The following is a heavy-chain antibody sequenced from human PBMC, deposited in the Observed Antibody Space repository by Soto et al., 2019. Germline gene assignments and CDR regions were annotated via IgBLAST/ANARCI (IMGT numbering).Heavy chain of an antibody. Sequence: QVQLQQWGAGLLKPSETLSLTCAVYGGSFSGYYWSWIRQPPGKGLEWIGEINHSGSTNYNPSLKSRVTISVDTSKNQFSLKLSSVTAADTAVYYCARHVGSSWYQFDYWGQGTLVTVSS. J-gene: IGHJ4*02. CDR1: GGSFSGYY. CDR2: INHSGST. CDR3: ARHVGSSWYQFDY. V-gene: IGHV4-34*01. D-gene: IGHD6-13*01.